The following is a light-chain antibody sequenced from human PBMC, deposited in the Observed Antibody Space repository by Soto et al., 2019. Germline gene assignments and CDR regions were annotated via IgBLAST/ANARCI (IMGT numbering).Light chain of an antibody. V-gene: IGKV3D-15*01. Sequence: EILLTQFPATLSVSPGERVTLSCRASQGVARTLAWFQQKPGQSPRLLVYAESTRAAGIPARFSGSGSGTEFTLTISSLQSEDVAVYYCQQYKQWHLTFGGGTRVDSK. CDR3: QQYKQWHLT. J-gene: IGKJ4*01. CDR1: QGVART. CDR2: AES.